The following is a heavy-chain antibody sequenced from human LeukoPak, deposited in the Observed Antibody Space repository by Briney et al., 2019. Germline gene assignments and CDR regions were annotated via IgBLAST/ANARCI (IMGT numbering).Heavy chain of an antibody. J-gene: IGHJ4*02. CDR1: GFTYSSHA. V-gene: IGHV3-23*01. D-gene: IGHD3-3*01. CDR3: AKVGDDFWSGYYSFFDS. CDR2: ISGSGDNT. Sequence: GGSLRLSCAASGFTYSSHAMTWVRQAAGKGLEWVSGISGSGDNTHYAVSVKGRITISRDNSKNTLYLHMSGLRAEDTAVYYCAKVGDDFWSGYYSFFDSWGQGTLVTVSS.